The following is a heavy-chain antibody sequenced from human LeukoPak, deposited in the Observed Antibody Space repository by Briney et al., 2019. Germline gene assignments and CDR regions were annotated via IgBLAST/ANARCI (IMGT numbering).Heavy chain of an antibody. CDR2: INPSGGST. J-gene: IGHJ6*02. CDR1: GYTFTSYY. D-gene: IGHD6-13*01. Sequence: ASVKVSCKASGYTFTSYYMHWVRQAPGQGLEWMGIINPSGGSTSYAQKFQGRVTITADKSTSTAYMELSSLRSEDTAVYYCAREQQPRGMDVWGQGTTVTVSS. CDR3: AREQQPRGMDV. V-gene: IGHV1-46*01.